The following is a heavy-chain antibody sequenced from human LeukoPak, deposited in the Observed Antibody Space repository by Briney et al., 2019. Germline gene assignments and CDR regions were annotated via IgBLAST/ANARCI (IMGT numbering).Heavy chain of an antibody. V-gene: IGHV3-7*01. CDR3: AKDAAVGSSGYYYVPPLYYFHY. J-gene: IGHJ4*02. Sequence: GGSLILSCAASGFTFSDYWMTWVRQAPGKGLQWVANIKDDGSETYYVDSVKGRFTISRDNAKNSLYLQMNSLRAEDTAVYYCAKDAAVGSSGYYYVPPLYYFHYWGQGTLVTVSS. D-gene: IGHD3-22*01. CDR2: IKDDGSET. CDR1: GFTFSDYW.